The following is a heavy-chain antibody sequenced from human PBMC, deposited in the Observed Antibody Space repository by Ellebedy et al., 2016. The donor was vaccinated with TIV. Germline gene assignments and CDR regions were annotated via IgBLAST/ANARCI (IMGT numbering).Heavy chain of an antibody. CDR2: ISYDGSNK. D-gene: IGHD5-18*01. V-gene: IGHV3-30-3*01. CDR1: GFTFSSYA. Sequence: GESLKISXAASGFTFSSYAMHWVRQAPGKGLEWVAVISYDGSNKYYADSVKGRFTISRDNSKNTLYLQMNSLRAEDTAVYYCARESRSRIQLGDAFDIWGQGTMVTVSS. CDR3: ARESRSRIQLGDAFDI. J-gene: IGHJ3*02.